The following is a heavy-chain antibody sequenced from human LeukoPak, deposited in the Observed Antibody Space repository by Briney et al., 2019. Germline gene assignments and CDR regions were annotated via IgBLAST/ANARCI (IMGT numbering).Heavy chain of an antibody. CDR1: GLTVSSNY. Sequence: PGGSLRLSCAASGLTVSSNYMNWVRRAPGKGLEWVSALYIGGNTYYADSVRGRFTISRDNSKDTLYLQMNSQRAEDTAIYYCTTAAGYNYGQYWGQGTLVTVSS. J-gene: IGHJ4*02. D-gene: IGHD5-18*01. CDR2: LYIGGNT. V-gene: IGHV3-53*01. CDR3: TTAAGYNYGQY.